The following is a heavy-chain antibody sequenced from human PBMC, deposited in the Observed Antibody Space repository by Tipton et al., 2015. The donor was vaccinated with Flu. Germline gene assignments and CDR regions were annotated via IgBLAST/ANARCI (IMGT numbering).Heavy chain of an antibody. V-gene: IGHV4-59*04. CDR1: GGSIGSYY. D-gene: IGHD4-11*01. J-gene: IGHJ5*02. Sequence: TLSLTCTVSGGSIGSYYWNWIRQPPGKGLEWMGNICHSGNTYYNASLKSRVTISRDRSNNQFSLKLSSVTPADTAIYYCARRDYSNYVSDPKNWFDPWGQGNQVTVSS. CDR2: ICHSGNT. CDR3: ARRDYSNYVSDPKNWFDP.